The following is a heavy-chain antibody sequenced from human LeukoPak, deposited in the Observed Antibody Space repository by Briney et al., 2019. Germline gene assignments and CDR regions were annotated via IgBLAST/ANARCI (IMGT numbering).Heavy chain of an antibody. CDR1: GFTFSSYA. CDR2: ISGSGGST. CDR3: AKYQGYIWIEDAFDI. J-gene: IGHJ3*02. Sequence: GGSLRLSCAASGFTFSSYAMSWVRQALGKGLEWVSAISGSGGSTYYADSVKGRFTISRDNSKNTLYLQMNSLRAEDTAVYYCAKYQGYIWIEDAFDIWGQGTMVTVSS. D-gene: IGHD6-13*01. V-gene: IGHV3-23*01.